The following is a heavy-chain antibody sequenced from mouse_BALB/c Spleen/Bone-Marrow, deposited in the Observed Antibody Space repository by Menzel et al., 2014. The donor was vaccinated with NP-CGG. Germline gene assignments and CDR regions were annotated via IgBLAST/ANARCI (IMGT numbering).Heavy chain of an antibody. D-gene: IGHD2-1*01. CDR1: GFTFSSYG. V-gene: IGHV5-6-3*01. CDR2: INSNGGST. CDR3: VRGNYGNYVDYFDL. Sequence: EVKLVESGGGLVQPGGSLKLSCAASGFTFSSYGMSWVRQTPDKRLELVATINSNGGSTYYPDSVKGRFTISRDTAKNTLYLQMSSLKSEETAMYYCVRGNYGNYVDYFDLWGQGTTLTVSS. J-gene: IGHJ2*01.